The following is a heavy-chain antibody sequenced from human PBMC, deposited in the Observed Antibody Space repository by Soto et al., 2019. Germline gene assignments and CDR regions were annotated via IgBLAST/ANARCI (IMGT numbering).Heavy chain of an antibody. Sequence: PGGSLRLSCSASGFTFSSYAMHWVRQAPGKGLEYVSAISSNGGSTYYADSVKGRFTISRDNSKNTLYLQMSSLRAEDTAVYYCVKAQVVATIDLDYWGQGTLVTV. CDR1: GFTFSSYA. D-gene: IGHD5-12*01. CDR2: ISSNGGST. V-gene: IGHV3-64D*06. J-gene: IGHJ4*02. CDR3: VKAQVVATIDLDY.